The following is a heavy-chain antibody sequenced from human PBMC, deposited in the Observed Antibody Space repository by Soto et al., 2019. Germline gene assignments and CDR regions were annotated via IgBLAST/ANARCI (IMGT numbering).Heavy chain of an antibody. Sequence: GGSLRLSCAASGFTFSSYGMHWVRQAPGKGLEWVAVIWYDGSNKYYADSVKGRFTISRDNSKNTLYLQMNSLRAEDTAVYYCARVRVRYSYGYYYYYGMGVWGQGTTVTVSS. CDR1: GFTFSSYG. V-gene: IGHV3-33*01. D-gene: IGHD5-18*01. CDR2: IWYDGSNK. J-gene: IGHJ6*02. CDR3: ARVRVRYSYGYYYYYGMGV.